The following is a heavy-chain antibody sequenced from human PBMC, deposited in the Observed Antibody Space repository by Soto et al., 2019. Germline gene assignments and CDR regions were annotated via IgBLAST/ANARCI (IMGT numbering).Heavy chain of an antibody. CDR2: INSDGSST. J-gene: IGHJ2*01. CDR1: GFTFSSYW. Sequence: EVPLVESGGGLVQPGGSLRLSCAASGFTFSSYWMHWVRQAPGKGLVWVSRINSDGSSTSYADSVKGRFTISRDSAKNTLYLQMNSLRAEDTAVYYCARGGSLNWYFDLWGRGTLVTVSS. D-gene: IGHD1-26*01. V-gene: IGHV3-74*01. CDR3: ARGGSLNWYFDL.